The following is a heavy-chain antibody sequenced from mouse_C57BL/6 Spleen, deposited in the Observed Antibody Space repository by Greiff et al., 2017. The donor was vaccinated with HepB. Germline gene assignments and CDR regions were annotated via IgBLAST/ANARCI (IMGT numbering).Heavy chain of an antibody. D-gene: IGHD2-4*01. J-gene: IGHJ4*01. CDR1: GYSFTDYN. CDR3: ARGYYYDVGHYLDYYAMDY. Sequence: EVQLQQSGPELVKPGASVKISCKASGYSFTDYNMNWVKQSNGKSLEWIGVINPNYGTTSYNQKFKGKATLTVDQSSSTADMQLNSLTSEDSAVYYCARGYYYDVGHYLDYYAMDYWGQGTSVTVSS. CDR2: INPNYGTT. V-gene: IGHV1-39*01.